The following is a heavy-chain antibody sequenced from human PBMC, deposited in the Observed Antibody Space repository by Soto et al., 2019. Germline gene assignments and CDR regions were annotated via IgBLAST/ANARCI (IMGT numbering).Heavy chain of an antibody. V-gene: IGHV3-21*01. CDR3: ARYSSSSLFDS. Sequence: EVHLVESWGGLVKPGGSLRLSCGASGFTLSSFSMSWIRQTPGKGLEWVSSITTGNDYIAYADSVKGRFTIYRDNAKNSLFLQMNSLKADDTALYFCARYSSSSLFDSWGQGTLVTVSS. J-gene: IGHJ5*01. CDR2: ITTGNDYI. CDR1: GFTLSSFS. D-gene: IGHD6-19*01.